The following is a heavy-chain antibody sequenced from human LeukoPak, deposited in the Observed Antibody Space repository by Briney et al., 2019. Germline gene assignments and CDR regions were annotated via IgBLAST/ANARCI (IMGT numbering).Heavy chain of an antibody. CDR1: GFTFCDYA. D-gene: IGHD6-13*01. CDR3: TSRYSSSWYYFDY. V-gene: IGHV3-49*04. Sequence: GGSLRLSCTASGFTFCDYAMSWVRQAPGKGLEWVGFIRSKAYGGTTEYAASVKGRFTISRDDSKSIAYLQMNSLKTEDTAVYYCTSRYSSSWYYFDYWGQGTLVTVSS. J-gene: IGHJ4*02. CDR2: IRSKAYGGTT.